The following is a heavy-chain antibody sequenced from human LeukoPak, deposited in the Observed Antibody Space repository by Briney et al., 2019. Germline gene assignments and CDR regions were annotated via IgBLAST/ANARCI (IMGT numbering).Heavy chain of an antibody. CDR3: ARDGFEGLLWFGELSLGGMDV. J-gene: IGHJ6*04. CDR1: GFTFSSYA. D-gene: IGHD3-10*01. V-gene: IGHV3-30*04. CDR2: ISYDGSNK. Sequence: GGSLRLSCAASGFTFSSYAMHWVRQAPGKGLEWVAVISYDGSNKYYADSVKGRFTNSRDNSKNTLYLQMNSLRAEDTAVYYCARDGFEGLLWFGELSLGGMDVWGKGTTVTVSS.